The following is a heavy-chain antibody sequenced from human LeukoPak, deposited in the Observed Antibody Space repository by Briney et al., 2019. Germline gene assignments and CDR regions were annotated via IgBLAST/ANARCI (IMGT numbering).Heavy chain of an antibody. Sequence: GGSLRLSCVASGFTFTSYAMYWVRLAPGKGLEWVSAISGRGDKTFYAGSVKGRFTISRDNSKNTVFLQMNSLRVEDTAVYYCAKDVRGGPIVGAGSVDYWGQGILVTVSS. CDR1: GFTFTSYA. CDR3: AKDVRGGPIVGAGSVDY. J-gene: IGHJ4*02. D-gene: IGHD1-26*01. V-gene: IGHV3-23*01. CDR2: ISGRGDKT.